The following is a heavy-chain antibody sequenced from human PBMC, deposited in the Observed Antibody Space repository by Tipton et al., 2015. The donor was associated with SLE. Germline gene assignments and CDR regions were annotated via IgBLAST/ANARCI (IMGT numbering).Heavy chain of an antibody. D-gene: IGHD1-26*01. CDR3: AKSRLVGASFDY. Sequence: TLSLTCTVSGGSISSYYWSWIRQPPGKGLEWIGYIYYSGSTYYNPSLKSRVTISVDTSKNQFFLKLSSVTAADTAVYYCAKSRLVGASFDYWGQGTLVTVSS. CDR2: IYYSGST. V-gene: IGHV4-59*01. CDR1: GGSISSYY. J-gene: IGHJ4*02.